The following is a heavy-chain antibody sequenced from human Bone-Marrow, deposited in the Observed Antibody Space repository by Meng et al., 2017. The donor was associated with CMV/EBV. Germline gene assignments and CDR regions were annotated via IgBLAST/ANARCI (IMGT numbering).Heavy chain of an antibody. J-gene: IGHJ5*02. Sequence: GESLKISCAASGFTFSSYEMNWVRQAPGKGLEWVGRSRNKANNHVTEYAASVKGRFTISRDDSKNSLYLQMNSLRTEDTAVYFCVREVAAAYFDPWGQGTLVTVSS. CDR1: GFTFSSYE. CDR2: SRNKANNHVT. V-gene: IGHV3-72*01. D-gene: IGHD2-15*01. CDR3: VREVAAAYFDP.